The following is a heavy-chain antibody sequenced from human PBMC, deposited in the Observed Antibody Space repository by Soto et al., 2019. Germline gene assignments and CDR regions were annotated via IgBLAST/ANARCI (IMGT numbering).Heavy chain of an antibody. CDR1: GASISSSRSY. D-gene: IGHD3-3*01. CDR2: FYYTGGT. Sequence: SETLSLTCTVSGASISSSRSYWGWVRQPPGKGLEWIVSFYYTGGTYSTYYNPSLKSRVTISVDTSKSQFSPNLRSVTAADTAVYYCASPRQGNYDFLSGYYALDYWGQGTLVTVSS. V-gene: IGHV4-39*01. J-gene: IGHJ4*02. CDR3: ASPRQGNYDFLSGYYALDY.